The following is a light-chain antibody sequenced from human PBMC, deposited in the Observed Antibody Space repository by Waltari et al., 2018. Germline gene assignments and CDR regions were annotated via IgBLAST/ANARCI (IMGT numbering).Light chain of an antibody. V-gene: IGKV1-5*03. J-gene: IGKJ1*01. CDR2: KAS. CDR1: QSIDSW. Sequence: DIQMTQYPSSLSASVGDRVTLTCRASQSIDSWLAWYQQKPGKAPNLLFYKASILHSVVPSRFSSRGSGTEFTLTISSLQPDDFAAYYCQQYHSSSRTFGQGTNVEMK. CDR3: QQYHSSSRT.